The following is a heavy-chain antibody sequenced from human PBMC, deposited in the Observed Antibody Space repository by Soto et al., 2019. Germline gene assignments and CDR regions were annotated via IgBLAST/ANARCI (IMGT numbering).Heavy chain of an antibody. CDR1: GGSISSGGYY. D-gene: IGHD3-22*01. CDR2: IYYSGNT. J-gene: IGHJ4*02. Sequence: QVQLQESGPGLVKPSQTLSLTCTVSGGSISSGGYYWSWIRQHPGKGLEWIGYIYYSGNTYYNPSLKGRVTMAVDTSKNQFPLQLSSVTAAHTAGYYCARPPYYDSSGYYYDDYWGQGTLVTVSS. CDR3: ARPPYYDSSGYYYDDY. V-gene: IGHV4-31*03.